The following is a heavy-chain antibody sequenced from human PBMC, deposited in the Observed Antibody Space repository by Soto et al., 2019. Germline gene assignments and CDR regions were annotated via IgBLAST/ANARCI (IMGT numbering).Heavy chain of an antibody. CDR2: ISSSSTI. Sequence: EVQLVESGGGLVQPGGSLRLSCAASGFTFSSYSMNWVRQAPGKGPEWVSYISSSSTIYYADSVKGRFTISRDNAKNSLYLQMNSLRDEDTAVYYCAREGGSLNCFDPRGQGTLVNVSS. J-gene: IGHJ5*02. V-gene: IGHV3-48*02. CDR3: AREGGSLNCFDP. D-gene: IGHD1-26*01. CDR1: GFTFSSYS.